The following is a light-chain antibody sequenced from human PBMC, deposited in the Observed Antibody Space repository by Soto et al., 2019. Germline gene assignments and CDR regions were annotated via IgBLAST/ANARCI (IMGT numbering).Light chain of an antibody. Sequence: EVVLTQSPATLSLSPGERATLSCRASESIGNYLAWYQQKLGQAPKLLIYDASHRAIGIPGRFSGDGSGTDFTLTTSSLEPEDFADYYCQLRSDWPPRLTFGGGTKVEIK. CDR1: ESIGNY. CDR2: DAS. V-gene: IGKV3-11*01. CDR3: QLRSDWPPRLT. J-gene: IGKJ4*01.